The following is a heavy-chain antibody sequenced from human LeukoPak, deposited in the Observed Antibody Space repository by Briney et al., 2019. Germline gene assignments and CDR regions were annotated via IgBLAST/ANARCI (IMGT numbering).Heavy chain of an antibody. CDR1: GGSISSGGCN. V-gene: IGHV4-31*03. CDR2: IYYSGNT. Sequence: PSETLSLTCTVSGGSISSGGCNWSWIRQHPGKGLEWIGYIYYSGNTYYNPSLKSRVTISVDTSKNQFSLKLSSVTAADTAVYYCARVGDWNDLVYWGQGTLVTVSS. J-gene: IGHJ4*02. CDR3: ARVGDWNDLVY. D-gene: IGHD1-1*01.